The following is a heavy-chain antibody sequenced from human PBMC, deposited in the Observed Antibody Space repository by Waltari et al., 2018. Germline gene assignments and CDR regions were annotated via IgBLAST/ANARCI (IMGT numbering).Heavy chain of an antibody. Sequence: QVQLVQSGAEVKKPGASVKVSCKASGYTFTGYYMHWVRQAPGQGLEWMGWINPNSGGTNYAQKFQGWVTMTRDTSISTAYMELSRLRSDDTAVYYCAREYYDSSGYYYFDYWGQGTLVTVSS. CDR1: GYTFTGYY. J-gene: IGHJ4*02. CDR3: AREYYDSSGYYYFDY. CDR2: INPNSGGT. D-gene: IGHD3-22*01. V-gene: IGHV1-2*04.